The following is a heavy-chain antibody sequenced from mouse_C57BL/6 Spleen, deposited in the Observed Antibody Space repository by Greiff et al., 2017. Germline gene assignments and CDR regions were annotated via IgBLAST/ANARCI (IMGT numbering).Heavy chain of an antibody. Sequence: QVQLKESGPELVKPGASVTISCKASGYAFSSSWLNWVKQRPGTGLEWIGRIYPGDGDTNYNGKFKGKATLTADKSSSTAYMQLSSLTSEDSAVYFCARWEFDYWGQGTTLTVSS. V-gene: IGHV1-82*01. J-gene: IGHJ2*01. CDR2: IYPGDGDT. CDR1: GYAFSSSW. CDR3: ARWEFDY. D-gene: IGHD4-1*01.